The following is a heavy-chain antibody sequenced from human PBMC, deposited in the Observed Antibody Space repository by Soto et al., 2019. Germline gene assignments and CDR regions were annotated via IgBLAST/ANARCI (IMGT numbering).Heavy chain of an antibody. V-gene: IGHV3-72*01. CDR2: TKNKANNYTT. D-gene: IGHD3-16*01. Sequence: GGSLRLSCAASGFTFSDRYIDWVRQAPGKGLEWVDRTKNKANNYTTEYAASVKGRFTISRDYSRDSVYLQMNSLKTDDTAVYYCTIEGAYPGPDFDYWGQGTLVTVSS. J-gene: IGHJ4*02. CDR3: TIEGAYPGPDFDY. CDR1: GFTFSDRY.